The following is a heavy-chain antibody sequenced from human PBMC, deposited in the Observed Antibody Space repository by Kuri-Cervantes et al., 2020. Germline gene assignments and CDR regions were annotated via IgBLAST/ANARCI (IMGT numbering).Heavy chain of an antibody. V-gene: IGHV3-30-3*01. Sequence: GGSLRLSCAASGFTFSSYAMHWVRQAPGKGLEWVAVISYDGSNKYYADSVKGRFTISRDNSKNTLYLQMNSLRAEDTAVYYCAKGDYYGSGSLYYFDYWGQGTLVTVSS. CDR2: ISYDGSNK. CDR1: GFTFSSYA. D-gene: IGHD3-10*01. CDR3: AKGDYYGSGSLYYFDY. J-gene: IGHJ4*02.